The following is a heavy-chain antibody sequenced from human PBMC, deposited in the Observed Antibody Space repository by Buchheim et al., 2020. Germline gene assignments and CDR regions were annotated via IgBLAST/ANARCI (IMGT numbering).Heavy chain of an antibody. J-gene: IGHJ6*02. CDR3: ARDTDLGEPLLGYGMDV. CDR1: GGTFSSYA. Sequence: QVQLVQSGAEVKKPGSSVKVSCKASGGTFSSYAISWVRQAPGQGLEWMGRIIPILGIANYAQKFQGRVTITADKSTSTVYMELSSLRSEDTAVYYCARDTDLGEPLLGYGMDVWGQGTT. V-gene: IGHV1-69*04. CDR2: IIPILGIA. D-gene: IGHD3-16*01.